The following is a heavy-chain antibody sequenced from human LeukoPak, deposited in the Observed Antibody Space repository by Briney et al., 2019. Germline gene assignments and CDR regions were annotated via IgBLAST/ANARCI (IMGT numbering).Heavy chain of an antibody. D-gene: IGHD6-13*01. J-gene: IGHJ6*03. Sequence: PGGSLRLSCAASGFTFSSYSMNWVRQAPGKGLEWVSSISSSSSYIYYADSVKGRFTISRDNAKNSLYLQMNSLRAEDTAVYYCASYSSSPPAYYYYYMDVWGKGTTVTVSS. CDR3: ASYSSSPPAYYYYYMDV. CDR1: GFTFSSYS. V-gene: IGHV3-21*01. CDR2: ISSSSSYI.